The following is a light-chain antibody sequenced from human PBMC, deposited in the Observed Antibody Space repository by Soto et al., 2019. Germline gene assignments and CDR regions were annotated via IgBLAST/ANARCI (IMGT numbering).Light chain of an antibody. Sequence: SVLAHPASVSGSPGQSITISCTGTSSDVGGYNYVSWYQQHPGKAPKLMIYEVSNRPSGVSNRFSGSKSGNTASLNISGLQAEDEADSYCTSYTSSITYVFGTGTKVTVL. CDR2: EVS. J-gene: IGLJ1*01. CDR3: TSYTSSITYV. CDR1: SSDVGGYNY. V-gene: IGLV2-14*01.